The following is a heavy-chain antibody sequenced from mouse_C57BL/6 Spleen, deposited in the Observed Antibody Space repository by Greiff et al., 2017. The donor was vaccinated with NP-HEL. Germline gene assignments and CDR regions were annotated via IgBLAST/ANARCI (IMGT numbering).Heavy chain of an antibody. CDR1: GYSFTGYY. J-gene: IGHJ2*01. V-gene: IGHV1-42*01. CDR2: INPSTGGT. D-gene: IGHD2-3*01. Sequence: VQLKQSGPELVKPGASVKISCKASGYSFTGYYMNWVKQSPEKSLEWIGEINPSTGGTTYNQKFKAKATLTVDKSSSTAYMQLKSLTSEDSAVYYCARSIYDGYSFDYWGQGTTLTVSS. CDR3: ARSIYDGYSFDY.